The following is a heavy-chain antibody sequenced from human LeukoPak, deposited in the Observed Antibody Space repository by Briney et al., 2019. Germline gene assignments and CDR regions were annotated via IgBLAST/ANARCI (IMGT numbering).Heavy chain of an antibody. Sequence: PGRSLRLSCAASGFTFSSYGMHWVRQAPGEGLEWVAVIWYDGSSKYYADSVKGRFTISRDNSKNTLYLQMNSLRAEDTAVYYCAKDCKSYYDSSGYPCDYWGQGTLVTVSS. CDR3: AKDCKSYYDSSGYPCDY. V-gene: IGHV3-33*06. CDR2: IWYDGSSK. J-gene: IGHJ4*02. D-gene: IGHD3-22*01. CDR1: GFTFSSYG.